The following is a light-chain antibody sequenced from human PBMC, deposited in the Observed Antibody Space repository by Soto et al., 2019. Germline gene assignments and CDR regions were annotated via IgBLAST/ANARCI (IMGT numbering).Light chain of an antibody. Sequence: QSALTQPPSASGSPGQSVTISCTGTSSDVGGYNYVSWYQQFPGKAPKLMIYDVSERPSGVPDRFSGSNSGNTATLTISRVEAGDEADYFCHVWDSSSEHVFGTGTKLTVL. CDR1: SSDVGGYNY. J-gene: IGLJ1*01. CDR2: DVS. V-gene: IGLV2-8*01. CDR3: HVWDSSSEHV.